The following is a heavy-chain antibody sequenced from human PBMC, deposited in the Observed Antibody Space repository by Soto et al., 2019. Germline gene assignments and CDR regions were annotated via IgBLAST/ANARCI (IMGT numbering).Heavy chain of an antibody. CDR3: AKATTDGGWFNPFDS. D-gene: IGHD6-19*01. CDR1: GFSFVNYA. V-gene: IGHV3-23*01. CDR2: LSGSGTST. Sequence: GGSLRLSCAASGFSFVNYAMNWVRQAPGKGLEWVSGLSGSGTSTYYADSVKGRFTISRDNSRDTLFLQMNSLTADDTAVYYCAKATTDGGWFNPFDSWGQGALVTVSS. J-gene: IGHJ4*02.